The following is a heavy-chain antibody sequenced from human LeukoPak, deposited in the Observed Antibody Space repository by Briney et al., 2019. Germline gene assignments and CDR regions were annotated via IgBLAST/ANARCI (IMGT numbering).Heavy chain of an antibody. J-gene: IGHJ4*02. V-gene: IGHV1-69*05. CDR2: IIPIFCTA. Sequence: SVKVSCKASGGTFSSYAISWVGQAPGQGLEWMGGIIPIFCTATSAQTFQGRVPIPTAQSTSTASVELSSLTSEDTAVYYCARLLYYCSGGSCSHRHFDYWGQGTLVTVSS. CDR1: GGTFSSYA. CDR3: ARLLYYCSGGSCSHRHFDY. D-gene: IGHD2-15*01.